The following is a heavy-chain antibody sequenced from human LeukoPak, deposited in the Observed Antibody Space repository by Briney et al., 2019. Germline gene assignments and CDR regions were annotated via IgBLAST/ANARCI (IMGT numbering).Heavy chain of an antibody. V-gene: IGHV1-18*01. CDR2: ISAYNGNT. CDR1: GYTFTSYG. Sequence: ASVKVSCKASGYTFTSYGISWVRQAPGQGLEWMGWISAYNGNTNYAQKLQGRVTMTTDTSTSTAYMELRSLRSDDTAVYYCARDPGMAVAGTIDYWGQGTLVTVSS. D-gene: IGHD6-19*01. CDR3: ARDPGMAVAGTIDY. J-gene: IGHJ4*02.